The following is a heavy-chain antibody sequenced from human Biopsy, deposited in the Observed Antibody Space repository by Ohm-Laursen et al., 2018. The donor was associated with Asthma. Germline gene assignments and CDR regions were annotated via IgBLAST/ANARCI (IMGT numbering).Heavy chain of an antibody. CDR2: INSVFGAT. V-gene: IGHV1-69*13. CDR3: ARKAGSCISRTCYSLDF. D-gene: IGHD2-2*01. CDR1: GGTFNTYF. J-gene: IGHJ4*02. Sequence: VKVSCKSLGGTFNTYFIGWVRQAPGQGLEWMGGINSVFGATTYPQKFQDRVTITADDSTSTVYMELSSLRSEDTAVYYCARKAGSCISRTCYSLDFWGQGTLVTVSS.